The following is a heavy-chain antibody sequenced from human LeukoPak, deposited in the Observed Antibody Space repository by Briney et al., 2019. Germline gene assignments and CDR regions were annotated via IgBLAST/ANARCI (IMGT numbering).Heavy chain of an antibody. CDR3: ARDGSSSRGGYFDY. D-gene: IGHD6-13*01. CDR2: IYHSGNT. CDR1: AYSISSRYY. Sequence: PSETLSLTCTVSAYSISSRYYWGWIRQPPGKGLEWIGSIYHSGNTQYNPSLKSRVTISVDTSKNQFSLNLSAVTAADTAVYYCARDGSSSRGGYFDYWGQGTLVSVPS. V-gene: IGHV4-38-2*02. J-gene: IGHJ4*02.